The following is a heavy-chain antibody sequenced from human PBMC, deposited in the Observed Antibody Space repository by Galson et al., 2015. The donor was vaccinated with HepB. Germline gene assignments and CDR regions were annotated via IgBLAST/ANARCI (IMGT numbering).Heavy chain of an antibody. CDR1: GFTVSNNY. Sequence: SLRLSCAASGFTVSNNYVSWVRQAPGKGLEWVDHIKSKTDGGTTDYAAPVKGRFTISRNDSKNTLYLQMNGLKTDDTAVYYCTTDVLYSTFWSWFNPWGQGTLVTVSS. J-gene: IGHJ5*02. CDR2: IKSKTDGGTT. CDR3: TTDVLYSTFWSWFNP. D-gene: IGHD6-13*01. V-gene: IGHV3-15*01.